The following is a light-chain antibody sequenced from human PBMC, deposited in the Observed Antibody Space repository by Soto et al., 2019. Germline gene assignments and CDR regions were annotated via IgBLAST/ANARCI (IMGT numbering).Light chain of an antibody. CDR1: SSDVGGYNY. CDR3: CSYAGSYTVV. Sequence: QSVLTQPRSVSGSPGQSVTISCTGTSSDVGGYNYVSWYQQHPGKAPKLMIYDVNKRPSGVPDRFSGSKSGNTASLTISGLQAEDEADYYCCSYAGSYTVVFGTGTQLTVL. J-gene: IGLJ1*01. V-gene: IGLV2-11*01. CDR2: DVN.